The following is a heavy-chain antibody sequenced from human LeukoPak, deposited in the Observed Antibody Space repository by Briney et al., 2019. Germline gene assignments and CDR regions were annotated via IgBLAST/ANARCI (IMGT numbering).Heavy chain of an antibody. CDR1: GGSISSHY. CDR2: IYYSGST. V-gene: IGHV4-59*11. CDR3: ARVSTMVRGEYYYYYIDV. D-gene: IGHD3-10*01. Sequence: SETLSLTCTVSGGSISSHYWSWIRQPPGKGLGWIGYIYYSGSTNYNPSLKSRVTISVDTSKNQFSLKLSSVTAADTAVYYCARVSTMVRGEYYYYYIDVWGKGATVTLSS. J-gene: IGHJ6*03.